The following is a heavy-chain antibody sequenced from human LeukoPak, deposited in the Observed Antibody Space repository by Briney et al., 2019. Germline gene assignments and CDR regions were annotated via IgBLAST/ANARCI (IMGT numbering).Heavy chain of an antibody. CDR3: ARAPLHSNGWSFDY. CDR1: EFTFSSFT. Sequence: GRSLRLSCAASEFTFSSFTMHWVRQAPGKGLEWVAVISYDGRNKYYADSAKGRFTISRDNSKNTLYLQMNSLRPEDTAVYYCARAPLHSNGWSFDYWGQGTLVTVSS. CDR2: ISYDGRNK. V-gene: IGHV3-30*04. D-gene: IGHD6-19*01. J-gene: IGHJ4*02.